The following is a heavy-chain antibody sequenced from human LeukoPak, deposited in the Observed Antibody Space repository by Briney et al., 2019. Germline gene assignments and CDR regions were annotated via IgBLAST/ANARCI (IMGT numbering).Heavy chain of an antibody. CDR3: AKEFQLQGVTQAFDY. V-gene: IGHV3-23*01. Sequence: GGSLRLSCAASGFTFSSYAMSWVRQAPGKGLEWVSAINGDGGRTYYADSVKGRFTISRDNSKNTLYLQMNSLRAEDTAVYYCAKEFQLQGVTQAFDYWGQGTLVTVSS. D-gene: IGHD4-11*01. J-gene: IGHJ4*02. CDR2: INGDGGRT. CDR1: GFTFSSYA.